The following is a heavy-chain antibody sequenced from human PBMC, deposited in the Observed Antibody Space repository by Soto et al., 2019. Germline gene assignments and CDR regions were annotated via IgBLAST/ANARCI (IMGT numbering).Heavy chain of an antibody. V-gene: IGHV5-51*01. Sequence: GESLKISCKGSGYSFTSYWIGWVRQMPRKGLVWMGIIYPGDSDTRYSPSFQGQVTISADKSISTAYLQWSSLKASDTAMYYCARPSGYPDYYHGMGVWGQGTTVTVSS. J-gene: IGHJ6*02. CDR1: GYSFTSYW. CDR3: ARPSGYPDYYHGMGV. CDR2: IYPGDSDT. D-gene: IGHD3-22*01.